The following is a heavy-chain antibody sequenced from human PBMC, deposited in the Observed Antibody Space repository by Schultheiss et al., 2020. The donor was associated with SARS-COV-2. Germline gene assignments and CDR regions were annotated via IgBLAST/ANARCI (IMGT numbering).Heavy chain of an antibody. V-gene: IGHV3-33*05. CDR2: ISYDGSNK. CDR3: ARDTSLLWFGELADYYYYGMDV. CDR1: GFTFSSYG. D-gene: IGHD3-10*01. J-gene: IGHJ6*02. Sequence: GGSLRLSCAASGFTFSSYGMHWVRQAPGKGLEWVAVISYDGSNKYYADSVKGRFTISRDNSKNTLYLQMNSLRAEDTAVYYCARDTSLLWFGELADYYYYGMDVWGQGTTVTVSS.